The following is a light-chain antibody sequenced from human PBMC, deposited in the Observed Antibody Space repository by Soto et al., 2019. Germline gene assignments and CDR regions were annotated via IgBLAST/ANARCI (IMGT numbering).Light chain of an antibody. J-gene: IGKJ1*01. CDR1: QNISNY. V-gene: IGKV3-20*01. CDR3: QHYGSSPET. CDR2: GAS. Sequence: EIVLTQSPATLSLSPGKRATLSCRASQNISNYLIWYQQKPGQAPRLLIYGASSRATGIPDRFSGSGSGTDFTLTISRLEPEDFAVYYCQHYGSSPETFGQGTKVDIK.